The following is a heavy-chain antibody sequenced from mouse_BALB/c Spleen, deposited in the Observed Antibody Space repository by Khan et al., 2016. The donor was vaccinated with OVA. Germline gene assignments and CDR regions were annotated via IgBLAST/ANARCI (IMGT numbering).Heavy chain of an antibody. CDR2: IWSDGST. D-gene: IGHD2-10*01. Sequence: VQLQESGPGLVAPSQSLSITCTISGFSLTNYGVHWVRQPPGKGLEWLVVIWSDGSTTYNSDLKSRLNISKDNSKSQVFLKMNSLQTDDTARYYCARQPYYHYNIMDYWGQGTSVTVSS. V-gene: IGHV2-6-1*01. J-gene: IGHJ4*01. CDR3: ARQPYYHYNIMDY. CDR1: GFSLTNYG.